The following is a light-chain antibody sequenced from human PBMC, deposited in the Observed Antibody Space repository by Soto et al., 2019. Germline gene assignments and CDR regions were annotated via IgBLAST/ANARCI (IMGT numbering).Light chain of an antibody. J-gene: IGKJ1*01. CDR2: GAS. CDR1: QSVSSSY. Sequence: EIVLTQSPCTRSLCRVERGSVSCMASQSVSSSYLAWYQQKPGQAPRLLIYGASSRATGIPDRFSGSGSGTDFTLTISRLEPEDFAVYYCQQYGSSPRTFGQGTKVDI. V-gene: IGKV3-20*01. CDR3: QQYGSSPRT.